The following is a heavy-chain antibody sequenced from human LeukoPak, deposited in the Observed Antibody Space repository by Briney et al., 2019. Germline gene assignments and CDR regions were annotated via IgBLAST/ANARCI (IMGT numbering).Heavy chain of an antibody. J-gene: IGHJ5*02. D-gene: IGHD2/OR15-2a*01. CDR3: VKDLRHRSTCNCYGWFDP. CDR1: GFTFNAYA. Sequence: PGGSLRLSCAASGFTFNAYAMSWVRQAPGKRLEWVSAISPSGDNMYYADSVKGRFIISRDNSKNTLSLQMNSLRVEDTATYYCVKDLRHRSTCNCYGWFDPWGQGTLVTVSS. CDR2: ISPSGDNM. V-gene: IGHV3-23*01.